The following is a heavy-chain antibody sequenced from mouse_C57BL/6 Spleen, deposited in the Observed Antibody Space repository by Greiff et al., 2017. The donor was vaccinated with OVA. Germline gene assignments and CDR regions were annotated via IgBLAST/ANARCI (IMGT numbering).Heavy chain of an antibody. CDR3: ASGVGHFDY. J-gene: IGHJ2*01. V-gene: IGHV3-6*01. CDR2: ISYDGSN. CDR1: GYSITSGYY. D-gene: IGHD1-1*02. Sequence: EVKLQESGPGLVKPSQSLSLTCSVTGYSITSGYYWNWIRQFPGNKLEWMGYISYDGSNNYNPSLKNRISITRDTSKNQFFLKLNSVTTEDTATYYCASGVGHFDYWGQGTTLTVSS.